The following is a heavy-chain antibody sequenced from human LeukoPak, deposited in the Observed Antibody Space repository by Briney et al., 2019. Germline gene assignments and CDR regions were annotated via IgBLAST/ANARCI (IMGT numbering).Heavy chain of an antibody. CDR3: ASSSGWLIDN. CDR1: GFTFSSSW. Sequence: GGSLRLSCAASGFTFSSSWMLWVRHAPGKGPMWVSRINSDGSNMFSADFVKGRFPISRENAKNTLYLQMNSLRAEDTGVYYCASSSGWLIDNWRQGTLVTVSS. CDR2: INSDGSNM. D-gene: IGHD6-19*01. J-gene: IGHJ4*02. V-gene: IGHV3-74*01.